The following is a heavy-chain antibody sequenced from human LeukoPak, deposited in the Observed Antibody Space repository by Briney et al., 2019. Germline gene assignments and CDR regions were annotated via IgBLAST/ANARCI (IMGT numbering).Heavy chain of an antibody. Sequence: ASVKVSCKASGGTFSSYAISWVRQAPGQGLEWMGGIIPIFGTANYAQKFQGRVTITTDESTSTAYMELSSLRSEDTAAYYCARVSEYYYDSSGESWGQGTLVTVSS. CDR1: GGTFSSYA. CDR2: IIPIFGTA. D-gene: IGHD3-22*01. V-gene: IGHV1-69*05. CDR3: ARVSEYYYDSSGES. J-gene: IGHJ4*02.